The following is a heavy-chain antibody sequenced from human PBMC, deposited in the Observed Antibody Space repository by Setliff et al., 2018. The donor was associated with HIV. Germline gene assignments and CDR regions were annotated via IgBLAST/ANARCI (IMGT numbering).Heavy chain of an antibody. V-gene: IGHV1-69*05. CDR3: ARDHLSGHDY. D-gene: IGHD3-10*01. Sequence: GASVKVSCKASGATFSSYGISWVRQAPGQGLEWMGGIIPIFGTANYAQKFQGRVTITTDESTSTAYMELSSLRSEDTAVYYCARDHLSGHDYWGQGTLVTVSS. CDR2: IIPIFGTA. J-gene: IGHJ4*02. CDR1: GATFSSYG.